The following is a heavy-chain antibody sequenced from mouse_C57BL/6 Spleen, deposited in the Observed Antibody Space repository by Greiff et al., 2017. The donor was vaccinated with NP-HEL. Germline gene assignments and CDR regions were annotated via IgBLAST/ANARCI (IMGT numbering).Heavy chain of an antibody. D-gene: IGHD1-1*01. Sequence: EVKVEESGGGLVQPGGSLKLSCAASGFTFSDYGMAWVRQAPRKGPEWVAFISNLAYSIYYADTVTGRFTISRENAKNTLYLEMSSLRSEDTAMYYCARRGTTVDWYFDVWGTGTTVTVSS. V-gene: IGHV5-15*04. CDR2: ISNLAYSI. J-gene: IGHJ1*03. CDR1: GFTFSDYG. CDR3: ARRGTTVDWYFDV.